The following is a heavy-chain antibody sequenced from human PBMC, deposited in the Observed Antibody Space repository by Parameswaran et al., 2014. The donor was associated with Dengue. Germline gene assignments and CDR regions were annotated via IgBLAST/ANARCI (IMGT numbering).Heavy chain of an antibody. CDR2: ISGSGGST. Sequence: VRQAPGKGLEWVSAISGSGGSTYYADSVKGRFTISRDNSKNTLYLQMNSLRAEDTAVYYCAKAPYSSSSNYYYGMDVWGQGTTVTVSS. V-gene: IGHV3-23*01. CDR3: AKAPYSSSSNYYYGMDV. J-gene: IGHJ6*02. D-gene: IGHD6-6*01.